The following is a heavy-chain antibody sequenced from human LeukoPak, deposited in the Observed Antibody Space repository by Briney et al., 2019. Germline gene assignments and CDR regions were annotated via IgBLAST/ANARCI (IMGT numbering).Heavy chain of an antibody. J-gene: IGHJ4*02. CDR3: ASHYSSGSYRYTGSFDS. CDR2: INHSGTT. D-gene: IGHD3-16*02. Sequence: PSETLSLTCAVYGGSFSDYYWSWIRQPPGKGLEWSGEINHSGTTNYSPSLKSRGSISVDTSKNQFSLKLNSVTAADAAMYYCASHYSSGSYRYTGSFDSWGQGMLVNVSS. CDR1: GGSFSDYY. V-gene: IGHV4-34*01.